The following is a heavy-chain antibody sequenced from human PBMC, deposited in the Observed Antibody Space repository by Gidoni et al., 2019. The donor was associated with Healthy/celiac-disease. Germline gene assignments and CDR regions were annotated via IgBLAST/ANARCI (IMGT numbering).Heavy chain of an antibody. J-gene: IGHJ6*02. CDR1: GGSISSYC. Sequence: QVQLQESGPGLVKPSETLSLTCTVSGGSISSYCWSWIRQPPGKGLEWIGYIYYSGSTNYNPSLKSPVTISVDTSKNQFSLKLSSVTAADTAVYYCARDLGSDYYGSGSYYGMDVWGQGTTVTVSS. D-gene: IGHD3-10*01. CDR2: IYYSGST. V-gene: IGHV4-59*01. CDR3: ARDLGSDYYGSGSYYGMDV.